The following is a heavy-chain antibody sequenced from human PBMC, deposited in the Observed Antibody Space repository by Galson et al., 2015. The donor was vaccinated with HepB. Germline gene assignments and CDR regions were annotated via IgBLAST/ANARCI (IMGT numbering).Heavy chain of an antibody. V-gene: IGHV3-30*14. CDR1: GFTFGADA. Sequence: SLRLSCAASGFTFGADAMHWVRQAPGKGLEWVGVISYDGSNTHFADSVKGRFIISRDDSKNTLYLHMNSLRPADTAVYYCARVPDYSGSGTYYNIGLDGGQGTLVTVSS. CDR3: ARVPDYSGSGTYYNIGLD. J-gene: IGHJ4*02. CDR2: ISYDGSNT. D-gene: IGHD3-10*01.